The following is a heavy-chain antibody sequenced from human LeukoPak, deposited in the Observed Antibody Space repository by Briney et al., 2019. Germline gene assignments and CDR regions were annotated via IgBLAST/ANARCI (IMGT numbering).Heavy chain of an antibody. CDR3: ARVGYSSGWYRA. D-gene: IGHD6-19*01. V-gene: IGHV3-74*01. CDR1: GFTFSSYW. CDR2: INSDGSST. Sequence: PGGSLRLSCAASGFTFSSYWMHWVRQAPGKGLVWVSRINSDGSSTSYADSVKGRFTISRDNAKNTLYLQMNSLRAEDTAVYYRARVGYSSGWYRAWGQGTLVTVSS. J-gene: IGHJ5*02.